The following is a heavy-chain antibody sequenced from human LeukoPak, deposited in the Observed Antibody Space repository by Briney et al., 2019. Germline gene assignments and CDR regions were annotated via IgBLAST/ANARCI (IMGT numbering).Heavy chain of an antibody. CDR1: GYIFTGYF. CDR2: INPNSGGT. CDR3: AREDYGDSNNFDY. Sequence: ASVKVSCKASGYIFTGYFIHWVRQAPGQGLEWMGWINPNSGGTSYAQNFQGRVTMTRDTSISTGYMELTRLRSDDTAMYFCAREDYGDSNNFDYWGQGTLVTVSS. D-gene: IGHD4-17*01. V-gene: IGHV1-2*02. J-gene: IGHJ4*02.